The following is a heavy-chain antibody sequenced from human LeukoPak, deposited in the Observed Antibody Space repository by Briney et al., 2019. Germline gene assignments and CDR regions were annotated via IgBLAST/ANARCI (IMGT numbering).Heavy chain of an antibody. CDR3: ARDNDSSGYSFDY. CDR1: GGSISSYY. V-gene: IGHV4-59*01. J-gene: IGHJ4*02. D-gene: IGHD3-22*01. CDR2: IYYSGST. Sequence: SETLSLTCTVSGGSISSYYWSWIRQPPGKGLEWKGYIYYSGSTNYNPSLKSRVTISVDTSKNQFSLKLSSVTAADTAVYYCARDNDSSGYSFDYWGQGTLVTVSS.